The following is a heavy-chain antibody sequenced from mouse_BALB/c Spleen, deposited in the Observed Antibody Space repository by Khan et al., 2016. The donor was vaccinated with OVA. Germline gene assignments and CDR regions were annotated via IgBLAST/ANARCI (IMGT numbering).Heavy chain of an antibody. CDR1: GYTFTDYY. Sequence: QVQLQQSGPELVKPGASVKISCKASGYTFTDYYINWVKQKPGQGLEWIGWIYPGSANTKYNEKFKGKATLTVDTSSSTAYMQLSSLTSEDTAVYFCVGSTVVTTRDALDYWGQGTSVTVSS. J-gene: IGHJ4*01. CDR2: IYPGSANT. V-gene: IGHV1-84*02. D-gene: IGHD1-1*01. CDR3: VGSTVVTTRDALDY.